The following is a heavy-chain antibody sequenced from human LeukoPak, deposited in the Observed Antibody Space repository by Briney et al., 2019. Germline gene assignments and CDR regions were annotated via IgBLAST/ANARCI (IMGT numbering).Heavy chain of an antibody. Sequence: GGSLRLSCADSGLTVSSNYMSWVRQAPGKGLEWVSLIYSGGSTYYADSVKGRFTISRDNSKNTLYLQMNSLRAEDSAVYYCARDLRYTYGTFYYYYGMDVWGQGATVTVFS. V-gene: IGHV3-66*01. CDR1: GLTVSSNY. D-gene: IGHD5-18*01. J-gene: IGHJ6*02. CDR3: ARDLRYTYGTFYYYYGMDV. CDR2: IYSGGST.